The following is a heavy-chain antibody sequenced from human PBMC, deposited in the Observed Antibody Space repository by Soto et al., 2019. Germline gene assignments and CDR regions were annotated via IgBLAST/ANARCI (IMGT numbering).Heavy chain of an antibody. CDR1: GFTFSSYA. CDR3: ARDWARQQLVHYYYYGMDV. V-gene: IGHV3-30-3*01. D-gene: IGHD6-13*01. J-gene: IGHJ6*02. Sequence: QVQLVESGGGVVQPGRSLRLSCAASGFTFSSYAMHWVRQAPGKGLEWVAVISYDGSNKYYADSVKGRFTISRDNSKNTLYLQMNSLRAEDTAVYYCARDWARQQLVHYYYYGMDVWGQGTRSPSP. CDR2: ISYDGSNK.